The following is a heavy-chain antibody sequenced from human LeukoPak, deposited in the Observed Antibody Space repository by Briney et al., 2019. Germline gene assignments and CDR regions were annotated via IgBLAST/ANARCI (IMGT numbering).Heavy chain of an antibody. V-gene: IGHV3-21*01. Sequence: GGSLRLSCAASGFTFSSYSMNWVRQAPGKGLEWVSSISSSSSYIYHADSVKGRFTISRDDAKNSLYLQMNSLRAEDTAVYYCARDMNYDILTNSWFDPWGQGTLVTVSS. D-gene: IGHD3-9*01. J-gene: IGHJ5*02. CDR2: ISSSSSYI. CDR3: ARDMNYDILTNSWFDP. CDR1: GFTFSSYS.